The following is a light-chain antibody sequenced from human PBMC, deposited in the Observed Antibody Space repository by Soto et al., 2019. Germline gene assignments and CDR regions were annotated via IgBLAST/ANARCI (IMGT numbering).Light chain of an antibody. J-gene: IGKJ2*01. CDR2: RTS. V-gene: IGKV3D-20*02. Sequence: EIVLTQSPGTLSLSPGERATLSCRASQSVSSSYLAWYQQKPGQAPRLLIYRTSNRATGIPDRFSGSGSGTEFTLTISSLQSEDFAVYYCQQRSYWPPYTFGQGTKVDIK. CDR3: QQRSYWPPYT. CDR1: QSVSSSY.